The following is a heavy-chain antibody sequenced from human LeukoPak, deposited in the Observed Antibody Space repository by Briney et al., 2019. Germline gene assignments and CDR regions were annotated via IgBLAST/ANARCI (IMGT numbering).Heavy chain of an antibody. V-gene: IGHV3-30*03. D-gene: IGHD2-8*01. Sequence: GGSLRLSCTASGFIFTSYGMHWVRQAPGKGLEWVAGISYDGSNKYYADSVKGRFTISRDNSKNTLYLQMSSLRVEDTAIYYCARLTWICTNGVCYTGFDYWGQGTLVTVSS. CDR2: ISYDGSNK. J-gene: IGHJ4*02. CDR1: GFIFTSYG. CDR3: ARLTWICTNGVCYTGFDY.